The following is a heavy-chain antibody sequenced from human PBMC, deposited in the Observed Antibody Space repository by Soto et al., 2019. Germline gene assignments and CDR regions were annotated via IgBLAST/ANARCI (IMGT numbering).Heavy chain of an antibody. CDR3: ARDGEGGNYYYYGMDV. J-gene: IGHJ6*02. CDR1: GYTFTSYG. V-gene: IGHV1-18*01. CDR2: ISAYNGNT. D-gene: IGHD3-10*01. Sequence: QVQLVQSGAEVKKPGASVKVSCKASGYTFTSYGISWVRQAPGQGLEWMGWISAYNGNTNYAQKLQGRVTMTTDTSTSTAYMELRSLGSDVTAVYYCARDGEGGNYYYYGMDVWGQGTTVTVSS.